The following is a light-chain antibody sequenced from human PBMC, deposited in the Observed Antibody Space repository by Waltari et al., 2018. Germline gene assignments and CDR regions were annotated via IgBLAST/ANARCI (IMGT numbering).Light chain of an antibody. CDR3: QSYDSSLSGSV. Sequence: QSVLTQPPSVSGAPGQRVTISCTGSSSNIGAGYDVHWYQQLPGTAPKLLIYEKNHRPSGVPDRFSGSKSGNSASLAITGLQAEDESDYYCQSYDSSLSGSVFGGGTKLTVL. J-gene: IGLJ2*01. CDR2: EKN. CDR1: SSNIGAGYD. V-gene: IGLV1-40*01.